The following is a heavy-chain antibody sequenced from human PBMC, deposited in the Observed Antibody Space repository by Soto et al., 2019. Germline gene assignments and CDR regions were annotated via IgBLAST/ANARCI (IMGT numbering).Heavy chain of an antibody. V-gene: IGHV4-31*03. Sequence: PSETLSLTCTVSGGSISSGGYYWSWIRQHPGKGLEWIGYIYYSGSTYYNPSLKSRVTISVDTSKNQFSLKLSSVTAADTAVYYCARGIGAIFGVVNYYYYYMDVWGKGTTVTVS. CDR3: ARGIGAIFGVVNYYYYYMDV. J-gene: IGHJ6*03. CDR2: IYYSGST. D-gene: IGHD3-3*01. CDR1: GGSISSGGYY.